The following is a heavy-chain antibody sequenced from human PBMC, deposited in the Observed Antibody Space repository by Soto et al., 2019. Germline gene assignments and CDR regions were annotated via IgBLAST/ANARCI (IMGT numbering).Heavy chain of an antibody. CDR2: IYSSGGT. Sequence: SDTLSLTCTVSGDSMSSYYWSWIRQPAGKGLEWIGRIYSSGGTNYNPSLKSRVTMSKDTSKKQFSLNLNSVTAADTAVYFCARGAAAGVDYGMDVWGQGTTVTVSS. D-gene: IGHD6-13*01. J-gene: IGHJ6*02. CDR1: GDSMSSYY. V-gene: IGHV4-4*07. CDR3: ARGAAAGVDYGMDV.